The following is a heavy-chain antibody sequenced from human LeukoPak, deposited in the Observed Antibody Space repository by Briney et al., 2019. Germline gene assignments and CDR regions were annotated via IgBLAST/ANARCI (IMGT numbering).Heavy chain of an antibody. V-gene: IGHV3-48*01. D-gene: IGHD2-2*01. CDR1: GLSFSSYS. CDR2: ISGSGNAK. CDR3: ARDYLYAFDY. J-gene: IGHJ4*02. Sequence: PGGSLRLSCAASGLSFSSYSMNWVRQAPGKGLEWVSYISGSGNAKHYTDSVKGRFTISRDNAKNALYLQMNSLRAEDTAVYFCARDYLYAFDYWGQGTLVTVSS.